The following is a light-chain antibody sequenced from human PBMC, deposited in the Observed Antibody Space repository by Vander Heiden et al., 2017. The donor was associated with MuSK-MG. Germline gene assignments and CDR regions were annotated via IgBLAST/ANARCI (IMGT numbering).Light chain of an antibody. V-gene: IGKV3-20*01. CDR1: QSVRSSY. J-gene: IGKJ1*01. CDR3: QQEGNSPVT. CDR2: GAS. Sequence: EIVLTPSPGTLSLSPGERATLSCRASQSVRSSYLAWYQHKPGQAPRLLINGASSRDTGIPDRFSGSGSGTDFTLIISRLEPEDFAVYYCQQEGNSPVTFGQGTKVETK.